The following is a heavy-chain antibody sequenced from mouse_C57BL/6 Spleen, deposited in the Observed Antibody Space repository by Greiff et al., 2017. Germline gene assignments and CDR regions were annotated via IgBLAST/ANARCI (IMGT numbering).Heavy chain of an antibody. J-gene: IGHJ4*01. CDR2: ISSGGDYI. Sequence: DVLLVESGEGLVKPGGSLKLSCAASGFTFSSYAMSWVRQTPEQRLEWVAYISSGGDYIYYADTVQGRSTITRDNARNTLYLQMSGLKSADTAMYYWTSDEDWGQGATVTVSS. CDR3: TSDED. CDR1: GFTFSSYA. V-gene: IGHV5-9-1*02.